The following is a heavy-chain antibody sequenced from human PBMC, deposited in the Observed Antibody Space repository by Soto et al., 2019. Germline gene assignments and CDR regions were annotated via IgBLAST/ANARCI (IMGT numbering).Heavy chain of an antibody. CDR3: ARDGSSSWLPYFDY. V-gene: IGHV3-30-3*01. D-gene: IGHD6-13*01. Sequence: GGSLRLSCAASGFTFSSYAMHWVRQAPGKGLEWVAVISYDGSNKYYADSVKGRFTISRDNSKNTLYLQMNSLRAEDTAVYYCARDGSSSWLPYFDYWGQGTLVTVSS. J-gene: IGHJ4*02. CDR1: GFTFSSYA. CDR2: ISYDGSNK.